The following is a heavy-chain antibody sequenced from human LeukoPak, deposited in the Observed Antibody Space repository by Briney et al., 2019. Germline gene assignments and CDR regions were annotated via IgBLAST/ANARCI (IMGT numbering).Heavy chain of an antibody. J-gene: IGHJ4*02. CDR2: IYSDNT. Sequence: GGSLRLSCTVSGFTVSSNSMSWVRQAPGKGLEWVSFIYSDNTHYSDSVKGRFTISRDNSKNTLYLQMNSLRAEDTAVYYCAREAGLTVAGTDLGYWGQGTLVTVSS. CDR3: AREAGLTVAGTDLGY. CDR1: GFTVSSNS. V-gene: IGHV3-53*01. D-gene: IGHD6-19*01.